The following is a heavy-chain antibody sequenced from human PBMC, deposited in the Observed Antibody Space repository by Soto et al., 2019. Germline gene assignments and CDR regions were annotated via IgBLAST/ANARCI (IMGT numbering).Heavy chain of an antibody. J-gene: IGHJ4*02. D-gene: IGHD3-10*01. CDR2: LTGSSSNI. CDR3: ANGRATYGLLTHDY. V-gene: IGHV3-23*01. Sequence: GSLRLFCAASGFSFRNYAMSWVRQAPGKGLEWISTLTGSSSNIYYADSVKGRFAISRDNSRNTLYLQMNSLTAEDTAVYYCANGRATYGLLTHDYWGQGTLVTVSS. CDR1: GFSFRNYA.